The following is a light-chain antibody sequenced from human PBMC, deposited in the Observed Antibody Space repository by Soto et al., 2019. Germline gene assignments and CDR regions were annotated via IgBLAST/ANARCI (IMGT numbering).Light chain of an antibody. CDR3: QQLNDDALT. Sequence: IQLTQSPSSLSASVGARVTITCRASQGINSHLAWYQQKPGKAPKLLIYAASTLQSGVPQRLSGSRYGKDFTLTISSLQPEDFAADYCQQLNDDALTVGRGTRLEI. V-gene: IGKV1-9*01. J-gene: IGKJ5*01. CDR1: QGINSH. CDR2: AAS.